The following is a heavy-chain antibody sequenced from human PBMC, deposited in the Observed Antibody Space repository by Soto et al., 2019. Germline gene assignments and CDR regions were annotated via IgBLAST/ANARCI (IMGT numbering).Heavy chain of an antibody. V-gene: IGHV2-5*02. D-gene: IGHD4-17*01. CDR1: GFSLNTSGVG. CDR2: IYWDDDK. J-gene: IGHJ4*02. Sequence: QITLKESGPTLVKPTQTLTLTCTFSGFSLNTSGVGVGWIRKPSGKAMERLALIYWDDDKRYSPSLKSRLTTTRDTTKNRVVHTMTNMDTVDTGTYYCSHRPYGDNPIDYWGQGTLVTVSS. CDR3: SHRPYGDNPIDY.